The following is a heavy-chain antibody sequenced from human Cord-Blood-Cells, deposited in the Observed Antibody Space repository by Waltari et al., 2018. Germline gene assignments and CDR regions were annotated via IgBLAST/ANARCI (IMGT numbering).Heavy chain of an antibody. V-gene: IGHV1-24*01. J-gene: IGHJ5*02. D-gene: IGHD2-2*01. CDR2: FGPENGET. Sequence: QVQLVQSGAEVKKPGASVKVSCKVSGYTLTELSMHWVRQAPGKGLGWMGGFGPENGETIYAQKFQGRVTLTEDTSTDTAYMELSSLRSEDTAVYYCATEQRYCSSTSCYGWFDPWGQGTLVTVSS. CDR3: ATEQRYCSSTSCYGWFDP. CDR1: GYTLTELS.